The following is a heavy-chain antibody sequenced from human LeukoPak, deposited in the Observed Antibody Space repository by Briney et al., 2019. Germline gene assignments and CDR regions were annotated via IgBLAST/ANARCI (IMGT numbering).Heavy chain of an antibody. Sequence: PSETLSLTCTVSGDSISSSSSYWGWIRQPPGKGLEWIGNIYYSGSTYYNPSLKSRVTISVDTSKNQFSLKLSSVTAADTAVYYCARGGSLRYFDWLLYSKIGHYYYYYYMDVWGKGTTVTISS. J-gene: IGHJ6*03. D-gene: IGHD3-9*01. CDR2: IYYSGST. V-gene: IGHV4-39*07. CDR3: ARGGSLRYFDWLLYSKIGHYYYYYYMDV. CDR1: GDSISSSSSY.